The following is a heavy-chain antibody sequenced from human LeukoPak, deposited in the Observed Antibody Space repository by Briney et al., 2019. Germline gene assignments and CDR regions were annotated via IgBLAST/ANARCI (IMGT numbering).Heavy chain of an antibody. Sequence: GGSLRLSCAASGFTFSSYSMNWVRQAPGKGLEWVANIKQDGSEKYYVDSVKGRFTISRDNAKNSLYLQMNSLRAEDTAVYYCARSIVVVPAAILADAFDIWGQGTMVTVSS. J-gene: IGHJ3*02. CDR3: ARSIVVVPAAILADAFDI. D-gene: IGHD2-2*01. CDR2: IKQDGSEK. CDR1: GFTFSSYS. V-gene: IGHV3-7*01.